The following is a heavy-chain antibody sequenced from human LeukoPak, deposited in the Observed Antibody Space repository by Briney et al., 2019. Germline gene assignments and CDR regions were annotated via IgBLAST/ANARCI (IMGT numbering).Heavy chain of an antibody. CDR1: GFTFTSDA. J-gene: IGHJ6*02. V-gene: IGHV3-74*01. CDR2: INSDGSIT. Sequence: PGGSLRLSCVASGFTFTSDAMNWVRQAPGKGLVWVSHINSDGSITSYADSVKGRFTISRDNAKNTLYLQMNSLRAEDTAVYYCARDAVDTANAVWGQGTTVTVSS. D-gene: IGHD5-18*01. CDR3: ARDAVDTANAV.